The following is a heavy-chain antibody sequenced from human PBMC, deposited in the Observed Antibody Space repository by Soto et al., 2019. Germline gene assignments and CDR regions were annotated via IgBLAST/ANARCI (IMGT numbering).Heavy chain of an antibody. V-gene: IGHV1-46*01. J-gene: IGHJ4*02. CDR3: ARNDNSGLDY. D-gene: IGHD3-22*01. Sequence: QVQLVQSGAEVKKPGASVKVSCKASGYTFTSYYMHWVRQAPGQGLEWMGFINPSGGSTSYGQKFQDRVTMTRDTSTSTVYMELSSLRSEDTAVYYCARNDNSGLDYCGQGTLVTVSS. CDR2: INPSGGST. CDR1: GYTFTSYY.